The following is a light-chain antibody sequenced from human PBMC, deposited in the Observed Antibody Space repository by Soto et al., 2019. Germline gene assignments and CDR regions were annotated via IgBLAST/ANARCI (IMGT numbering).Light chain of an antibody. J-gene: IGKJ1*01. V-gene: IGKV2-28*01. CDR3: MQALQTPRT. CDR1: QSLLHSNGYNY. Sequence: DIVMTQSPLSLPVTPGEPASISCRSSQSLLHSNGYNYLDWYLQKPGQSPQLLIYLGSNRASGVPDRFSGSGSGTDFTLKIDRVEAEDVGGYYCMQALQTPRTFGQGTRVEIK. CDR2: LGS.